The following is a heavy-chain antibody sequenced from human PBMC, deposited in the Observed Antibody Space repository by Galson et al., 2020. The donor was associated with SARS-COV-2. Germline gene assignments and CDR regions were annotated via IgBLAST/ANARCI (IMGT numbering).Heavy chain of an antibody. CDR1: GGSISTSSYY. CDR2: IYDSGST. CDR3: ARTPGSITMIVVVIPKWFDP. J-gene: IGHJ5*02. V-gene: IGHV4-39*01. Sequence: SDTLYLTCTVSGGSISTSSYYWGWIRHTPGKGLEWIGSIYDSGSTYYNPSLKSRVTISVDTSKNQFSLKLSSVTAADTAVYYCARTPGSITMIVVVIPKWFDPWGQGTLVTVSS. D-gene: IGHD3-22*01.